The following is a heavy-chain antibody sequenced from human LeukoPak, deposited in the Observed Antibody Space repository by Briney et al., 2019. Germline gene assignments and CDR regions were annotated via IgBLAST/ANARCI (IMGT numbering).Heavy chain of an antibody. CDR1: GGTFSSYA. J-gene: IGHJ4*02. CDR3: ARDYDILSGPSHY. Sequence: RASVKVSCKASGGTFSSYAISWVRQAPGRGLEWMGGIIPIFGTANYAQKFQGRVTITADESTSTAYMELSSLRSEDTAVYYCARDYDILSGPSHYWGQGTLVTVSS. D-gene: IGHD3-9*01. CDR2: IIPIFGTA. V-gene: IGHV1-69*13.